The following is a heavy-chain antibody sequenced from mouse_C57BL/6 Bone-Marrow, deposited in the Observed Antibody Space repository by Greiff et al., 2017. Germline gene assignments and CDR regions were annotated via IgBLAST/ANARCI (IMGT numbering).Heavy chain of an antibody. J-gene: IGHJ4*01. Sequence: QVQLQQPGAELVKPGASVKLSCKASGYTFTSYWMHWVKQRPGRGLEWIGRIDPNSGGTKYNQKFKRKATLPVDKPSSTTYVQLSSLTSEDSAVDYCARRSSCPLARDYWGQGTSGTGST. CDR2: IDPNSGGT. D-gene: IGHD1-3*01. CDR1: GYTFTSYW. CDR3: ARRSSCPLARDY. V-gene: IGHV1-72*01.